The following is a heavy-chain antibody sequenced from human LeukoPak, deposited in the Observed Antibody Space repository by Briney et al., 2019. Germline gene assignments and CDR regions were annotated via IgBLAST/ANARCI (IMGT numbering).Heavy chain of an antibody. Sequence: GGSLRLSCAASGFTFSRYWMTWVRQAPGNGPEWVANIKEDESEKNYVDSVKGRFTISRDSAKNSLYLQMNSLRAEDTAVYYCARVGSGSSYRPFDYWGQGTLVTVSS. CDR2: IKEDESEK. CDR3: ARVGSGSSYRPFDY. D-gene: IGHD3-10*01. V-gene: IGHV3-7*01. CDR1: GFTFSRYW. J-gene: IGHJ4*02.